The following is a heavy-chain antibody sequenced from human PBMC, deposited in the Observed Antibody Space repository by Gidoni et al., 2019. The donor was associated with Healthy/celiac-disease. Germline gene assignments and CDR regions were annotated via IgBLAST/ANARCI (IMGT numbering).Heavy chain of an antibody. Sequence: QVQLQASGPGLAKPSETQSLTCPGSGGSLSSYYWCWMRQTPGKALEWIGYIYYRGGTDYNPSLKCQVTISVDTSKNQFSLRLSSVTAADTAVYYCARGKGYSSGWYTFDYWGQGTLVTVSS. J-gene: IGHJ4*02. D-gene: IGHD6-19*01. CDR2: IYYRGGT. CDR3: ARGKGYSSGWYTFDY. V-gene: IGHV4-59*01. CDR1: GGSLSSYY.